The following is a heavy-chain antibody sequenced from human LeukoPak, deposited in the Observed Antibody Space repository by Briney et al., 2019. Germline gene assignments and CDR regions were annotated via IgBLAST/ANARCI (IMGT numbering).Heavy chain of an antibody. CDR1: GGTFSSYT. J-gene: IGHJ4*02. D-gene: IGHD6-6*01. CDR2: IIPILGIA. Sequence: SVKVSCKASGGTFSSYTISWVRQAPGQGLEWMGRIIPILGIANYAQKFQGRVTITADTSTSTAYMELSSLRPEDTAVYYCARDLLYSSSSLTFDYWGQRTLVTVSS. V-gene: IGHV1-69*04. CDR3: ARDLLYSSSSLTFDY.